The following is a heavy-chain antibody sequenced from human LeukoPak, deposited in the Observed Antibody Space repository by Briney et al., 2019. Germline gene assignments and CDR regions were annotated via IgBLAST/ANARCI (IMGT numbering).Heavy chain of an antibody. CDR3: ARRKLVIRGVSRSTLIDY. CDR1: GGSFSGYY. J-gene: IGHJ4*02. Sequence: PSETLSLTCAVSGGSFSGYYWSWIRQPPGKGLEWIGEINHSGSTNYNPSLKSRVTISVDTSKNQFSLKLSSVTAADTAVYYCARRKLVIRGVSRSTLIDYWGQGTLVTVSS. CDR2: INHSGST. D-gene: IGHD6-13*01. V-gene: IGHV4-34*01.